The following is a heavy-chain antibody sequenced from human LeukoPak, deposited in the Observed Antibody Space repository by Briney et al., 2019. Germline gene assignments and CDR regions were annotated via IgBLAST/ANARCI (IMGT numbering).Heavy chain of an antibody. D-gene: IGHD6-6*01. CDR1: GGTFSDYA. J-gene: IGHJ4*02. V-gene: IGHV1-69*06. CDR3: ARDPPGRPYSSSSYG. CDR2: TIPIFGTT. Sequence: SVKVSCKASGGTFSDYAINWVRQAPGQGLEWMGGTIPIFGTTNYAQKFQGRVTITADKSTSTAYMELSSLRSEDTAVYYCARDPPGRPYSSSSYGWGQGTLVTVSS.